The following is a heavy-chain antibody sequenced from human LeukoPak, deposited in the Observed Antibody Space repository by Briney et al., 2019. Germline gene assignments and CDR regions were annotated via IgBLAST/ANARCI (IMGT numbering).Heavy chain of an antibody. CDR3: ARVTLPHIAVAGIYYMDV. V-gene: IGHV4-59*01. J-gene: IGHJ6*03. Sequence: PSETLSLTCTVSGGSIGNYYWSWIRQPPGKGLDLIGFIYYTGSTNYNPSLKGRVTISLDTSKNQFSLNLNSVTAADTAVYYCARVTLPHIAVAGIYYMDVWGKGTTVTVSS. D-gene: IGHD6-19*01. CDR2: IYYTGST. CDR1: GGSIGNYY.